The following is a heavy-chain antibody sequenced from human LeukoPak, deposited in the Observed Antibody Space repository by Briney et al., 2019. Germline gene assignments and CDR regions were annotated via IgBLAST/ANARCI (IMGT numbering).Heavy chain of an antibody. CDR1: GYSISSGYY. V-gene: IGHV4-38-2*02. CDR2: INHSGST. D-gene: IGHD6-13*01. CDR3: AKAGVWQQLPFDY. Sequence: PSETLSLTCTVSGYSISSGYYWGWIRQPPGKGLEWIGSINHSGSTYYNPSLKSRVTISVDTSKNQFSLKLNSVTAADTAVYYCAKAGVWQQLPFDYWGQGTLVTVSS. J-gene: IGHJ4*02.